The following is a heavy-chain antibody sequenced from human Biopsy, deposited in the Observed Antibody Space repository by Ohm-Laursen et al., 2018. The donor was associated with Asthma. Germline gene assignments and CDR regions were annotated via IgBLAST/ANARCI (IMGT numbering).Heavy chain of an antibody. CDR1: PGSFSGFF. Sequence: SETLSLTCDVYPGSFSGFFWTWIRQSPGKGLEWIGETNERGVTNNNPSLKSRVIISIDTYWNRVSLKLTSVTAADTAVYYCARAQDYYDSRGYYRSFDYWGQGTLVTVPS. CDR3: ARAQDYYDSRGYYRSFDY. D-gene: IGHD3-22*01. J-gene: IGHJ4*02. V-gene: IGHV4-34*01. CDR2: TNERGVT.